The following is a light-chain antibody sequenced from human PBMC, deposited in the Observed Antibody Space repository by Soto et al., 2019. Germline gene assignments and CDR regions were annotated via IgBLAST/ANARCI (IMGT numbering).Light chain of an antibody. CDR2: EVT. CDR1: SNDIGLYNY. Sequence: QSALTQPASVSGPPGQSITISCTGTSNDIGLYNYVSWYQQHPGKAPKLVIYEVTYRPSGVSDRFSGSKSDNTASLTISGLQAEDEADYYCSSYTLSSTWVFGGGTQLTVL. V-gene: IGLV2-14*01. CDR3: SSYTLSSTWV. J-gene: IGLJ3*02.